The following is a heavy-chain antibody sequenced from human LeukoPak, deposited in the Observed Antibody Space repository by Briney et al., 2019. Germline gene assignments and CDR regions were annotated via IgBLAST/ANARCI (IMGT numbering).Heavy chain of an antibody. CDR3: ARVRYSYGYLIVD. CDR2: IYYSGST. V-gene: IGHV4-59*11. J-gene: IGHJ4*01. Sequence: PSETLSLTCTVSGGFMSSHYWSWIRQPPGKGLEWIGYIYYSGSTNYNPSPKSRVTISVDTSKNQFSLKLSSVTAADMAVYYCARVRYSYGYLIVDWGPGTLATVSS. CDR1: GGFMSSHY. D-gene: IGHD5-18*01.